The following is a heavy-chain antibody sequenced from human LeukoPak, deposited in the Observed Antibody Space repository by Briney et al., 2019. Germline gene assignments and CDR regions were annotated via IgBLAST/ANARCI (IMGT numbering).Heavy chain of an antibody. Sequence: GGSLRLSCAASGFTFSSYSMNWVRQAPGKGLEWVLSISSSSSYIYYADSVKGRFTISRDNAKNSLYLQMNSLRVEDTAVYYCARGLLGIDYWGQGTLVTVSS. J-gene: IGHJ4*02. D-gene: IGHD2-8*02. CDR2: ISSSSSYI. CDR3: ARGLLGIDY. CDR1: GFTFSSYS. V-gene: IGHV3-21*01.